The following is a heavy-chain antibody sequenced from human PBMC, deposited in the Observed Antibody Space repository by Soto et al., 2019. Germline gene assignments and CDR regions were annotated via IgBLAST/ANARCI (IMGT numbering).Heavy chain of an antibody. D-gene: IGHD3-3*01. V-gene: IGHV3-64D*08. CDR1: GFSFRDSA. CDR2: ISTHGRST. J-gene: IGHJ4*02. CDR3: VRDVFGVVIFDS. Sequence: RGSLRLSCSASGFSFRDSAMHWVRQAPGKELEYVSAISTHGRSTYYADSVKGRFTISRDNSKNTVHLQMSSLRVEDTAVYYCVRDVFGVVIFDSWGQGTPVTVSS.